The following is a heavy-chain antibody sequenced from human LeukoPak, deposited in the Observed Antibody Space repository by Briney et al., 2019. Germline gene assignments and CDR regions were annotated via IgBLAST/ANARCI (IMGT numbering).Heavy chain of an antibody. CDR2: INPNSGGT. CDR1: GYTFTGYY. V-gene: IGHV1-2*02. D-gene: IGHD1-7*01. CDR3: ARDKGGITGTTELGY. J-gene: IGHJ4*02. Sequence: ASVKVSCKASGYTFTGYYMHWVRQAPGQGLEWMGWINPNSGGTNYAQKFQGRVTMTRDTSISTAYMELSRLRSDDTAVYYCARDKGGITGTTELGYWGQGTLVTVSS.